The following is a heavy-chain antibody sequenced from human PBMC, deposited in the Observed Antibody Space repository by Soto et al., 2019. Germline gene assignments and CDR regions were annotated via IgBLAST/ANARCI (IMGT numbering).Heavy chain of an antibody. CDR2: INHSGST. D-gene: IGHD6-19*01. V-gene: IGHV4-34*01. Sequence: SETLSLTCAVYGGSFSGYYWSWIRQPPGKGLEWIGEINHSGSTNYNPSLKSRVTISVDTSKNQFSLKLSSVTAADTAVYYCARHQSGSGWYYFDYWGQGTLVTVSS. CDR3: ARHQSGSGWYYFDY. CDR1: GGSFSGYY. J-gene: IGHJ4*02.